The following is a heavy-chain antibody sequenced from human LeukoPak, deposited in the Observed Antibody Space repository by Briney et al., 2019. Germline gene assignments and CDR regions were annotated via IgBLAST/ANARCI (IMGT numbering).Heavy chain of an antibody. Sequence: ASVKVSCKASGYTFTSYGISWVRQAPGQGLEWMGWISAYNGNTNYAQKLQGRVTMTTDTSTSTAYMELRSLRSDDTAVYYCARVAYHYDSSGYYRDYWGQGTLVTVSS. CDR3: ARVAYHYDSSGYYRDY. CDR2: ISAYNGNT. J-gene: IGHJ4*02. V-gene: IGHV1-18*01. CDR1: GYTFTSYG. D-gene: IGHD3-22*01.